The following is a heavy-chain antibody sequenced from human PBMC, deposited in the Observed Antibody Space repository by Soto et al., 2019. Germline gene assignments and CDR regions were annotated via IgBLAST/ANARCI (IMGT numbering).Heavy chain of an antibody. D-gene: IGHD5-12*01. CDR2: ISGSGTSS. CDR3: ADAGGDGYNNDY. V-gene: IGHV3-23*01. Sequence: GGSLRLSCAASGFTFSIYAMSWARQAPGKGLEWVSSISGSGTSSYYADSVKGRFTFSRDNSKNTLNLQMNSLRADDTAVYFCADAGGDGYNNDYWGQGTLVTVSS. J-gene: IGHJ4*02. CDR1: GFTFSIYA.